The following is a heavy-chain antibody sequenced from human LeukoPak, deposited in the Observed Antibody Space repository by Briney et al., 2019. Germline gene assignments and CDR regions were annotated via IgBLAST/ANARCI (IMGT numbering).Heavy chain of an antibody. V-gene: IGHV1-46*01. CDR3: ARGFDIVATIPDY. Sequence: GASVKVSCKASGYTFTTYYMHWVRQAPGQGLEWMGIINPSVGSTSYAQKFQGRVTMTRDTSISTAYMELSRLRSDDTAVYYCARGFDIVATIPDYWGQGTLVTVSS. CDR1: GYTFTTYY. CDR2: INPSVGST. D-gene: IGHD5-12*01. J-gene: IGHJ4*02.